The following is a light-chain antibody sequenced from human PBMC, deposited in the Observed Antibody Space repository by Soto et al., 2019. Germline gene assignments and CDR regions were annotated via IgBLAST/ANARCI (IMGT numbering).Light chain of an antibody. J-gene: IGKJ4*01. Sequence: DIVMTHSPDSLSVSLGERATINCKSSQSVLYSSNNKTSLAWYPQKQAQPPNLLIYWASPRASRVPDRFSGSGSGTDFALTISSLQAEDVAVYYCQQYYSTLALTFGGGTKVDIK. V-gene: IGKV4-1*01. CDR3: QQYYSTLALT. CDR2: WAS. CDR1: QSVLYSSNNKTS.